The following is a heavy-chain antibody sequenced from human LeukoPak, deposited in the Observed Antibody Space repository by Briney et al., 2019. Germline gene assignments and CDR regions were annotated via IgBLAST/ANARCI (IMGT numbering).Heavy chain of an antibody. J-gene: IGHJ6*02. D-gene: IGHD2-2*01. CDR3: ARGKGYCSSTSCYRYYYYGMDV. CDR2: IYYSGST. CDR1: GGSISSYY. Sequence: PSETLSLTCTVSGGSISSYYWSWIRQPPGKGLEWIGYIYYSGSTNYNPSLKSRVTISVDTSKNQFSLKLSSVTAADTAVYYCARGKGYCSSTSCYRYYYYGMDVWGQGTTVTASS. V-gene: IGHV4-59*12.